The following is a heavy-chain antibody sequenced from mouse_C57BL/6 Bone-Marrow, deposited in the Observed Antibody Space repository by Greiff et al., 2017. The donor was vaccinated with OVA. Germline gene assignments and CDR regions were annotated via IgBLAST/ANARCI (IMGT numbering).Heavy chain of an antibody. J-gene: IGHJ3*01. D-gene: IGHD2-4*01. CDR1: GYTFTSYW. V-gene: IGHV1-55*01. CDR2: IYPGSGST. Sequence: VKLQESGAELVKPGASVKMSCKASGYTFTSYWITWVKQRPGQGLEWIGDIYPGSGSTNYNEKFKSKATLTVDTSSSTAYMQLSSLTSEDSAVYYCARRDDYGGFAYWGQGTLVTVSA. CDR3: ARRDDYGGFAY.